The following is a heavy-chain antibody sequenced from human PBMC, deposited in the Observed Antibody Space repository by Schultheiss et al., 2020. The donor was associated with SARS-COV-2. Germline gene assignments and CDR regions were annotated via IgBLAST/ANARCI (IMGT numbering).Heavy chain of an antibody. J-gene: IGHJ4*02. CDR2: ISYDGSNK. Sequence: GGSLRLSCTASGFTFSSYAMHWVRQAPGKGLEWVAVISYDGSNKYYADSVKGRFTISRDNSKNTLYLQMNSLRAEDTAVYYCASGVKGGITMVRGVRYWGQGTLVTVAS. D-gene: IGHD3-10*01. V-gene: IGHV3-30*01. CDR1: GFTFSSYA. CDR3: ASGVKGGITMVRGVRY.